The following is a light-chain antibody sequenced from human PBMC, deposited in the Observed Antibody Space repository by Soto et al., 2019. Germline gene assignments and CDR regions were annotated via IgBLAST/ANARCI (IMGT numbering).Light chain of an antibody. J-gene: IGKJ1*01. V-gene: IGKV3-15*01. CDR1: QSVSST. CDR3: EQRYTWPLT. CDR2: GMS. Sequence: EIVMTQSPATLSVSPGERATLSCRASQSVSSTLAWYKQKPGQAPRLLIHGMSTRATGIPTRFSDSGSGTEFILAISGLQCEDSAVYYCEQRYTWPLTFGQGTKVEIK.